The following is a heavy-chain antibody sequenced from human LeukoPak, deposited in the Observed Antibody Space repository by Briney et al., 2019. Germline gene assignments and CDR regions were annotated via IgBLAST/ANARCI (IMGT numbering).Heavy chain of an antibody. J-gene: IGHJ6*02. CDR1: GGSISSYY. V-gene: IGHV4-59*08. CDR2: IYYSGST. D-gene: IGHD3-3*01. CDR3: ARSTGFLEFYGMDV. Sequence: SETLSLTCTVSGGSISSYYWSWIRQPPGKGLEWIGYIYYSGSTNYNPSLKSRVTISVDTSKNQFSLKLSSVTAADTAVYYCARSTGFLEFYGMDVWGQGTTVTVSS.